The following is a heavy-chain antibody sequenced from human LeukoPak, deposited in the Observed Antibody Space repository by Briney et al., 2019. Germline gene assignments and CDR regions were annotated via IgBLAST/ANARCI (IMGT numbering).Heavy chain of an antibody. V-gene: IGHV3-72*01. Sequence: GGSLRLSCAASGFTFSSYWMSWVRQAPGKGLEWVGRTRNKANSYTTEYAASVKGRFTISRDDSKNSLYLQMNSLKTEDTAVYYCARVAMAVAGTGFDYWGQGTLVTVSS. J-gene: IGHJ4*02. CDR2: TRNKANSYTT. D-gene: IGHD6-19*01. CDR3: ARVAMAVAGTGFDY. CDR1: GFTFSSYW.